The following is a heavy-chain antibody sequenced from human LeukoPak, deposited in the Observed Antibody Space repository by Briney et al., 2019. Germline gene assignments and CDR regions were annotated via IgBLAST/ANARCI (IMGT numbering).Heavy chain of an antibody. D-gene: IGHD1-26*01. CDR2: ISSSSSYI. J-gene: IGHJ4*02. Sequence: GGSLRLSCAASGFTFSSYSMNWVRQAPGKGLEWVSSISSSSSYIYYADSVKGRFTISRDNAKNSLYLQMNSLRAEDTAVYYCAKDPTLELNFDYWGQGTLVTVSS. V-gene: IGHV3-21*01. CDR3: AKDPTLELNFDY. CDR1: GFTFSSYS.